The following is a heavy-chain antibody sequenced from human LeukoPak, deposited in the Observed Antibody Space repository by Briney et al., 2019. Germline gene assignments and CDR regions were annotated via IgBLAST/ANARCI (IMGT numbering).Heavy chain of an antibody. CDR3: AKGAARGYSGYDPYFDY. J-gene: IGHJ4*02. Sequence: GGSLRLSCAASGFTFSSYAMSWVCQAPGKGLEWVSAISGSGGSTYYADSVKGRFTISRDNSKNTLYLQMNSLRAEDTAVYYCAKGAARGYSGYDPYFDYWGQGTLVTVSS. CDR2: ISGSGGST. D-gene: IGHD5-12*01. CDR1: GFTFSSYA. V-gene: IGHV3-23*01.